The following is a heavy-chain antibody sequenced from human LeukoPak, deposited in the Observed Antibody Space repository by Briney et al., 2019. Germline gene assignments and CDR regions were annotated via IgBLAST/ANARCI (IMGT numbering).Heavy chain of an antibody. CDR2: INHSGST. D-gene: IGHD2-2*01. J-gene: IGHJ4*02. V-gene: IGHV4-34*01. CDR3: ARGGGPRYCSSTSCRRNYFDY. CDR1: GGSFSGYY. Sequence: PSETLSLTCAVYGGSFSGYYWSWIRQPPGKGLEWIGEINHSGSTNYNPSLKSRVTISVDTSKNQFSLKLSSVTAADTAVYYCARGGGPRYCSSTSCRRNYFDYWGQGTLVTVSS.